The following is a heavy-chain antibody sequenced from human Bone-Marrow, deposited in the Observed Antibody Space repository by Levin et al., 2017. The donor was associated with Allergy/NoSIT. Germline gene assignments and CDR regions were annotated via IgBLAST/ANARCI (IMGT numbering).Heavy chain of an antibody. D-gene: IGHD6-19*01. Sequence: GGSLRLSCAASGFTFSSYAMHWVRQAPGKGLEWVAVISYDGSNKYYADSVKGRFTISRDNSKNTLYLQMNSLRAEDTAVYYCARDRQWLVGWDYWGQGTLVTVSS. CDR2: ISYDGSNK. V-gene: IGHV3-30-3*01. J-gene: IGHJ4*02. CDR1: GFTFSSYA. CDR3: ARDRQWLVGWDY.